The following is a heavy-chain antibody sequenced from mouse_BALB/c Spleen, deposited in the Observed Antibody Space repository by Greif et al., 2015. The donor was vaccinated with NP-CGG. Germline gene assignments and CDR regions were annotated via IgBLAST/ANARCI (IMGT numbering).Heavy chain of an antibody. CDR3: ARANYYYGSSHYFDY. Sequence: EVMLVESGGGLVQPGGSLKLSCAASGFTFSSYGMSWVRQTPDKRLELVATINSNGGSTCYPDSVKGRFTISRDNAKNTLYLQMSSLKSEDTAMYYCARANYYYGSSHYFDYWGQGTTLTVSS. CDR1: GFTFSSYG. CDR2: INSNGGST. D-gene: IGHD1-1*01. V-gene: IGHV5-6-3*01. J-gene: IGHJ2*01.